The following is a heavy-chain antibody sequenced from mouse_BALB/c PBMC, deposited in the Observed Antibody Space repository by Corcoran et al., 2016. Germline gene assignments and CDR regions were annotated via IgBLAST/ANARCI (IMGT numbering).Heavy chain of an antibody. Sequence: EVQLQQSGPELVKPGASVKMSCKASGYTFTSYVMHWVKQKPGQGIEWIGYINPYNDGTKYNEKFKGKATLTSDKSSSTAYMELSSLTSEDSAVYYCAREVVPYWYFDVWGAGTTVTVSS. D-gene: IGHD1-1*01. CDR2: INPYNDGT. V-gene: IGHV1S136*01. CDR3: AREVVPYWYFDV. J-gene: IGHJ1*01. CDR1: GYTFTSYV.